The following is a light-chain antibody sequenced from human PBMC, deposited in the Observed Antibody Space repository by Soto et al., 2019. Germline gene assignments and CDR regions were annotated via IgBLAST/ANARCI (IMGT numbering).Light chain of an antibody. CDR3: QQYDNWPFT. J-gene: IGKJ3*01. CDR2: GAS. Sequence: EVVMTQSPATLSVSPGEGATLSCRASQSVSSKLAWYQQKPRQAPSLLIYGASTRATGIPARFSGSESGTEFALTISSLQSEDFAVYYCQQYDNWPFTFGPGTKVDIK. V-gene: IGKV3-15*01. CDR1: QSVSSK.